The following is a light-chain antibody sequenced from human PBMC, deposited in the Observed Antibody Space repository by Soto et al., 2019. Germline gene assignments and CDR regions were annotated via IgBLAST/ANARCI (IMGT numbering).Light chain of an antibody. CDR1: QTVRNNY. Sequence: EFVLTQSPGTLSLSPGERATLCCRASQTVRNNYLAWCQQKPGQAPRLLLYDVSRRATGIPDRFSGGGAGTDFPLTISRLEPEDFAVYYCQQYGSSGTFGQGTKV. J-gene: IGKJ1*01. CDR3: QQYGSSGT. CDR2: DVS. V-gene: IGKV3-20*01.